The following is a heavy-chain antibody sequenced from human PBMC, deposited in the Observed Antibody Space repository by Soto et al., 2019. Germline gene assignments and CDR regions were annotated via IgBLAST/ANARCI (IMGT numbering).Heavy chain of an antibody. V-gene: IGHV4-30-2*01. Sequence: QLQLQESGSGPEKPSQTLSLTCAVSGGSISSGGYSWSWIRQPPGKGLEWIGYIYHSGSTYYNPSLKSRVTISVDRSKNQFSLKLSSVTAADTAVYYCARGYGDYGFAFDIWGQGTMVTVSS. CDR3: ARGYGDYGFAFDI. CDR2: IYHSGST. CDR1: GGSISSGGYS. J-gene: IGHJ3*02. D-gene: IGHD4-17*01.